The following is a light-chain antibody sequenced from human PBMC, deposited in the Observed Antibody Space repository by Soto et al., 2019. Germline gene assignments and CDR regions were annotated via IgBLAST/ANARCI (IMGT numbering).Light chain of an antibody. CDR2: ANF. J-gene: IGLJ1*01. CDR3: QSHANSLSGYV. Sequence: QSVLTQPPSVSGAPGQRVTISCTGSSSNIGAGYDVHWYQQVPGTAPKLLIYANFNRPSGVPDRFSGSKSGTSASLAITGLQAEDEADYYCQSHANSLSGYVFGPGTKVTVL. V-gene: IGLV1-40*01. CDR1: SSNIGAGYD.